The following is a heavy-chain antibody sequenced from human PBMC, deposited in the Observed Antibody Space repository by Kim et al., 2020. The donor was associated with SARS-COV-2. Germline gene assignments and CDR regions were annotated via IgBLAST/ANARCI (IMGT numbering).Heavy chain of an antibody. V-gene: IGHV4-59*08. J-gene: IGHJ4*01. CDR1: GSSISSYY. Sequence: SETLSLTCTVSGSSISSYYWSWIRQPPGKGLEWIGYISYSGSTNYNPSLKSRVTISVDTSKNQFSLKLSSVTAADTAVYYCASGLYYYDPSGRDDTEYY. CDR2: ISYSGST. D-gene: IGHD3-22*01. CDR3: ASGLYYYDPSGRDDTEYY.